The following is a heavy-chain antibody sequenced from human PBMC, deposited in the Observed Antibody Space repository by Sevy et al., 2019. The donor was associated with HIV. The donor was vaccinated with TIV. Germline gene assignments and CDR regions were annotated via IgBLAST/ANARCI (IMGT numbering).Heavy chain of an antibody. J-gene: IGHJ4*02. Sequence: SETLSLTCTVSGGSISSYYWSWIRQPPGKGLEWIGYIDYSGSTNYNPSLKSRVTISVDTSKNQFSLKLSSVTAADTAVYYCASTTVTTNYFDYWGQGTLVTVSS. D-gene: IGHD4-17*01. CDR2: IDYSGST. CDR1: GGSISSYY. V-gene: IGHV4-59*01. CDR3: ASTTVTTNYFDY.